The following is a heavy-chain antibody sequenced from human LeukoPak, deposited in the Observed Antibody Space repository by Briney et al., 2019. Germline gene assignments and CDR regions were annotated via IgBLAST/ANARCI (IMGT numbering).Heavy chain of an antibody. CDR1: GGSIITRSFY. CDR2: IYYSGST. D-gene: IGHD4-17*01. V-gene: IGHV4-39*01. CDR3: ARHDYSDDDPNCFDY. J-gene: IGHJ4*02. Sequence: SETLSLTCTVSGGSIITRSFYWGWIRQPPGKGLEWIGSIYYSGSTYYNPSLKSRVTISVDTSKNQFSLKLSSVTAADTAVFYCARHDYSDDDPNCFDYWRQGSLVTVSS.